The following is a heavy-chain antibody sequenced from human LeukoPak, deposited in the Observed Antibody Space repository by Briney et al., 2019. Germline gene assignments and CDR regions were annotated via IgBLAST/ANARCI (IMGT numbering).Heavy chain of an antibody. V-gene: IGHV4-59*01. CDR1: GGSIRTYY. J-gene: IGHJ4*02. CDR2: IYYTGST. Sequence: SETLSLTCTVSGGSIRTYYWSWIRQPPGKGLEWIGYIYYTGSTSYNPSLKSRVTISEDTSKNQFSLKLSSVTAADTAVYYCARGSPGAAAGLWRENLHNYFFDYWGQGTLVTVSS. D-gene: IGHD6-13*01. CDR3: ARGSPGAAAGLWRENLHNYFFDY.